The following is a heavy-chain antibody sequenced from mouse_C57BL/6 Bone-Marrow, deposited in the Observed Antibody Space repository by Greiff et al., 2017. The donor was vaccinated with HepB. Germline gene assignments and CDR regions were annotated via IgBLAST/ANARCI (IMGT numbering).Heavy chain of an antibody. V-gene: IGHV1-81*01. D-gene: IGHD2-3*01. CDR1: GYTFTSYG. CDR2: IYPRSGNT. Sequence: VKLMESGAELARPGASVKLSCKASGYTFTSYGISWVKQRTGQGLEWIGEIYPRSGNTYYNEKFKGKATLTADKSSSTAYMELRSLTSEDSAVYFCARAGYYVGYAMDYWGQGTSVTVSS. J-gene: IGHJ4*01. CDR3: ARAGYYVGYAMDY.